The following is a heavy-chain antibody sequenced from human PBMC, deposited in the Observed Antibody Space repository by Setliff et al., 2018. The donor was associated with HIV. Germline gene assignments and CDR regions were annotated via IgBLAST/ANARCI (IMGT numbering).Heavy chain of an antibody. CDR2: IYYSGST. D-gene: IGHD1-26*01. Sequence: TSETLSLTCTVSGDSTSSSSSYWGWIRQPPGKGLEWIGSIYYSGSTYYNPSLETRVAIFVDTSKNQFSLRLSSVTAADSAMYYCVRHDPPNSGRFYFDLWGRGTLVTVSS. V-gene: IGHV4-39*01. CDR1: GDSTSSSSSY. CDR3: VRHDPPNSGRFYFDL. J-gene: IGHJ4*01.